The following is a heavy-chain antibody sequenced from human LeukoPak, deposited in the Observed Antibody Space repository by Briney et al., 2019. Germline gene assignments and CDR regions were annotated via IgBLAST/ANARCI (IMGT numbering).Heavy chain of an antibody. CDR1: GYIFTNYG. Sequence: ASVQVSCKASGYIFTNYGISWVRQAPGQGLEWMGWISTNKGNTNYAQRLQGRVTMTTDTSTTTAYMELRSLRSDDTAIYYCVRDIQWRFDDWGQGTLVTVSS. CDR3: VRDIQWRFDD. CDR2: ISTNKGNT. V-gene: IGHV1-18*01. D-gene: IGHD2-8*01. J-gene: IGHJ5*02.